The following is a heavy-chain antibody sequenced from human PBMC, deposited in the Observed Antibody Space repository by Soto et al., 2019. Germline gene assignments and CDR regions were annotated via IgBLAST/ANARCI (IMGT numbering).Heavy chain of an antibody. CDR2: ISAYNGNT. CDR3: ARDLNEWLSGGGAFDI. V-gene: IGHV1-18*01. J-gene: IGHJ3*02. D-gene: IGHD6-19*01. CDR1: GYTFSNYG. Sequence: QVQLVQSGAEVKKPGASVKVSCKASGYTFSNYGISWVRQAPGQGLEWMGWISAYNGNTNYAQKLQGRGTMTTDTSTSIVYMELRSLRSDDTAVYYCARDLNEWLSGGGAFDIWGQGTMVTVSS.